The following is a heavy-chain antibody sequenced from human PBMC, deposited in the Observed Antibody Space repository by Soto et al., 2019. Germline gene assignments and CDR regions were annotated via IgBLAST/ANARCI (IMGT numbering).Heavy chain of an antibody. V-gene: IGHV1-69*13. CDR3: ARNPSITMVRGVRSYYYYGMDV. J-gene: IGHJ6*02. Sequence: ASVKVSCKASGGTFSSYAISWVRQAPGQGLELMGGIIPIFGTANYAQKFQGRVTITADESTSTAYMELSSLRSEDTAVYYCARNPSITMVRGVRSYYYYGMDVWGQGTTVTVYS. D-gene: IGHD3-10*01. CDR2: IIPIFGTA. CDR1: GGTFSSYA.